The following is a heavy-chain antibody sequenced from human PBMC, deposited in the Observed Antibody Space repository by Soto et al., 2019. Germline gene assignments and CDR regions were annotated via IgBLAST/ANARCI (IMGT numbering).Heavy chain of an antibody. CDR1: GFTFSSYW. CDR3: AREFYYVWGSDLPFDY. D-gene: IGHD3-16*02. Sequence: EVQLVESGGGLVQPGGSLRLSCAASGFTFSSYWMHWVRQAPGKGLVWVSRINSDGSSTSYADSVKGRFTISRDNAKNTLYLQMISLRAEDTAVYYCAREFYYVWGSDLPFDYWGQGTLVTVSS. CDR2: INSDGSST. V-gene: IGHV3-74*01. J-gene: IGHJ4*02.